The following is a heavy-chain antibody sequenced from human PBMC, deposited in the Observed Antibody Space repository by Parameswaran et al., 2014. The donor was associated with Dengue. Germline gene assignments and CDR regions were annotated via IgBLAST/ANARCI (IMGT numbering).Heavy chain of an antibody. CDR2: INPNSGGT. D-gene: IGHD1-14*01. V-gene: IGHV1-2*02. Sequence: WVRQAPGQGLEWMGWINPNSGGTNYAQKFQGRVTMTRDTSISTAYMELSRLRSDDTAVYYCARSRGTMSFFGDAFDIWGQGTMVTVSS. J-gene: IGHJ3*02. CDR3: ARSRGTMSFFGDAFDI.